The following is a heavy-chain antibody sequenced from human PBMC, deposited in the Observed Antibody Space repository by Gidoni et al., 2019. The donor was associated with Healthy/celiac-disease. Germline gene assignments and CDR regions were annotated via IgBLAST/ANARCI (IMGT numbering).Heavy chain of an antibody. CDR3: ARAGITMIVVVITPGYFDY. Sequence: EVQLVESGGGLVQPGGSLRLSCAASGFTFSSYEMNWVRQAPGKGLEWVSYISSSGSTIYYADPVKGRFTISRDNAKNSLYLQMNSLRAEDTAVYYCARAGITMIVVVITPGYFDYWGQGTLVTVSS. CDR2: ISSSGSTI. D-gene: IGHD3-22*01. V-gene: IGHV3-48*03. J-gene: IGHJ4*02. CDR1: GFTFSSYE.